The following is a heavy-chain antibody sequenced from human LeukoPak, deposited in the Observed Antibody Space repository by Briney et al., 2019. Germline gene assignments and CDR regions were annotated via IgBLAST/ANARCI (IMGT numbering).Heavy chain of an antibody. CDR2: ISYDGSNK. Sequence: QPGGSLRLSCAASGFTFSSYGMHWVRQAPGKGLEWVAVISYDGSNKYYADSVKGRFTISRDNSKNTLYLQMNSLRAEDTAVYYCAGIQLQPREYYFDYWGQGTLVTVSS. D-gene: IGHD5-18*01. CDR1: GFTFSSYG. J-gene: IGHJ4*02. V-gene: IGHV3-30*03. CDR3: AGIQLQPREYYFDY.